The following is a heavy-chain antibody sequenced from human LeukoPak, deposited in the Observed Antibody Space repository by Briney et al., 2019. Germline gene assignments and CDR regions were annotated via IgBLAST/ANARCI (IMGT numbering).Heavy chain of an antibody. CDR1: GFTVSSNY. CDR3: ARHRVVRGVISYYYYYMDV. D-gene: IGHD3-10*01. Sequence: GGSLRLSCAASGFTVSSNYMSWVRQAPGKGLEWVSVIYSGGSTYYADSVKGRFTISRDNSKNTLYLQMNSLRAEDTAVYYCARHRVVRGVISYYYYYMDVWGKGTTVTISS. CDR2: IYSGGST. J-gene: IGHJ6*03. V-gene: IGHV3-66*04.